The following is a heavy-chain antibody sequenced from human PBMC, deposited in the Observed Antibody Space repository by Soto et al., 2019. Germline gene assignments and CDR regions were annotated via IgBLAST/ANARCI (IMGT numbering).Heavy chain of an antibody. J-gene: IGHJ5*02. V-gene: IGHV3-30*18. CDR1: GFSFNSYG. D-gene: IGHD6-6*01. Sequence: QVQVVESGGGVVQPGRSLRLSCAASGFSFNSYGMHWVRQALGKGLEWVAIISYDGRNKYYADSVKGRFTISRDSPKNTLYLQMNSLRAEDTAVYSCAKGGSSSARYFDAWGQGALVTVSP. CDR2: ISYDGRNK. CDR3: AKGGSSSARYFDA.